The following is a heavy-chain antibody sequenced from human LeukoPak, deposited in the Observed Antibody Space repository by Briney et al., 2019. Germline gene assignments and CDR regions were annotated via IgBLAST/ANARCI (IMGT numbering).Heavy chain of an antibody. CDR2: IIPIFGTA. CDR3: ASQFRSRDFWSGYYSRFDY. CDR1: GYTFTSYG. J-gene: IGHJ4*02. Sequence: ASVKVSCKASGYTFTSYGISWVRQAPGQGLEWMGGIIPIFGTANYAQKFQGRVTITADESTSTAYTELSSLRSEDTAVYYCASQFRSRDFWSGYYSRFDYWGQGTLVTVSS. D-gene: IGHD3-3*01. V-gene: IGHV1-69*13.